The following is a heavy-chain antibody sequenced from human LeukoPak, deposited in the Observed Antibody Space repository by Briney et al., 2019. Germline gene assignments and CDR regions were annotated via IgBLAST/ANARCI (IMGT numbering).Heavy chain of an antibody. CDR1: GGSISSGDYY. Sequence: SETLSLTCTVSGGSISSGDYYWSWIRQPPGKGLEYIGYIYYSGSTYYNPSLKSRITISLDTSKNQFSLELSSVTPADTAVYYCARDRRDQSGWYYIPGGSWGQGTLVTVSS. D-gene: IGHD2-15*01. V-gene: IGHV4-30-4*08. CDR2: IYYSGST. J-gene: IGHJ5*02. CDR3: ARDRRDQSGWYYIPGGS.